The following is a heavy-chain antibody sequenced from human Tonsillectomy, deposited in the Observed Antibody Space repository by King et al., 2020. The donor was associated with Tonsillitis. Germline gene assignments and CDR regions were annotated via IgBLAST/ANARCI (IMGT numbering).Heavy chain of an antibody. Sequence: VQLVESGGGVVQPGRSLRLSCAASGFIFSGHAMHWVRQAPGKGLEWVAIISFDGSNKYYADSVKGRFTISRDNSKNTLSLQMNDLRTEDTAMYYCARDLYSGSGKALIQWGQGTLVTVSS. CDR1: GFIFSGHA. D-gene: IGHD1-26*01. V-gene: IGHV3-30*01. CDR3: ARDLYSGSGKALIQ. J-gene: IGHJ4*02. CDR2: ISFDGSNK.